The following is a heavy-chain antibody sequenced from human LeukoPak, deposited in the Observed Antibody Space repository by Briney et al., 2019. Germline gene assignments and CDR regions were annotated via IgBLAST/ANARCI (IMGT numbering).Heavy chain of an antibody. D-gene: IGHD2-2*01. CDR2: IYYSGST. CDR1: GGSISSSSYY. J-gene: IGHJ3*02. Sequence: TSETLSLTCTVSGGSISSSSYYWGWIRQPPGKGLEWIGSIYYSGSTYYNPSLKNRVTISVDTSKNQFSLKLSSVTAADTAVYYCARTQGREVVPANDAFDIWGQGTMVTVSS. CDR3: ARTQGREVVPANDAFDI. V-gene: IGHV4-39*01.